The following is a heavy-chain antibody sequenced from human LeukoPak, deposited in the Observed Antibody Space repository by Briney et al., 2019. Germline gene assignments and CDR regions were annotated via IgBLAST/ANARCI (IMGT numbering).Heavy chain of an antibody. CDR3: ATFIAAAAKAYYFDY. J-gene: IGHJ4*02. V-gene: IGHV4-59*08. CDR1: GGSISSYY. D-gene: IGHD6-13*01. CDR2: IYYSGST. Sequence: PSETLSLTCTVSGGSISSYYWSWIRQPPGKGLEWIGYIYYSGSTNYNPSLKSRVTISVDTSKNQFSLKLSSVTAADTAVYYCATFIAAAAKAYYFDYWGQGTLVTVSS.